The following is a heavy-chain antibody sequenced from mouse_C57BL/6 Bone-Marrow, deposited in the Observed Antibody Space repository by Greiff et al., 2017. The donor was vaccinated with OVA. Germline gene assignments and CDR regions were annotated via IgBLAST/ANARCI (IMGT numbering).Heavy chain of an antibody. J-gene: IGHJ2*01. CDR2: IDPSDSAT. V-gene: IGHV1-52*01. CDR3: ARSGLLNFDY. CDR1: GYTFTSYW. Sequence: QVQLQQPGAELVRPGSSVKLSCKASGYTFTSYWMHWVKQRPIQGLEWIGNIDPSDSATYYNQKFKDKATLTVDKSSSTAYMQLSSLTSEDSAVYYCARSGLLNFDYWGQGTTLTVSS. D-gene: IGHD2-3*01.